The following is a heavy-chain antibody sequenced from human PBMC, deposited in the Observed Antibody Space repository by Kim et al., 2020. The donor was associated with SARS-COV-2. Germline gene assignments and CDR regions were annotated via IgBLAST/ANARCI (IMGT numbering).Heavy chain of an antibody. CDR3: ARDGSQTYDFWSGFFLYYMDV. Sequence: SVKVSCKASGGTFSSYAISWVRQAPGQGLEWMGRIIPILGIANYAQKFQGRVTITADKSTSTAYMELSSLRSEDTAVYYCARDGSQTYDFWSGFFLYYMDVWEKGPTVTVS. V-gene: IGHV1-69*04. CDR1: GGTFSSYA. D-gene: IGHD3-3*01. J-gene: IGHJ6*03. CDR2: IIPILGIA.